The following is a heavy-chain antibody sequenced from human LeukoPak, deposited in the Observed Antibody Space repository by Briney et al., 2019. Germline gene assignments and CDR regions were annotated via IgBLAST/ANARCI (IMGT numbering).Heavy chain of an antibody. J-gene: IGHJ6*02. V-gene: IGHV3-30*18. D-gene: IGHD3-10*01. CDR1: GFTFSSYG. CDR3: AKDSGSGSYPLVDYYYGMDV. CDR2: ISYDGSNK. Sequence: PGGSLRLSCAASGFTFSSYGMHWVRQAPGKGLEWVAVISYDGSNKYYAVSVKGRFTISRDNSKNTLYLQMNSLRAEDTAVYYCAKDSGSGSYPLVDYYYGMDVWGQGTTVTVSS.